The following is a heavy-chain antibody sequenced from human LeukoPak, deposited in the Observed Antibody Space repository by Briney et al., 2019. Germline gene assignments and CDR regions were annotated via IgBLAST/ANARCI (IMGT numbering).Heavy chain of an antibody. CDR3: ARVGVEGASCYDY. D-gene: IGHD2-2*01. CDR1: GYTFTSYS. J-gene: IGHJ4*02. V-gene: IGHV1-2*02. Sequence: SSVKVSCKASGYTFTSYSIHWVRQAPGQGLEWMGWINPNSGVTNYAQKFQGRVTMTRDTSISTAYMELSRLRSDDTAVYYCARVGVEGASCYDYWGQGTLVTVSS. CDR2: INPNSGVT.